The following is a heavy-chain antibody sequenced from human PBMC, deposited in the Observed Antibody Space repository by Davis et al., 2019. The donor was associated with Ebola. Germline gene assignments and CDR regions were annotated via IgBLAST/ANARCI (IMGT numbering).Heavy chain of an antibody. V-gene: IGHV5-51*01. Sequence: KVSCKGSGYSFTSYWIGWVRQMPGKGLECMGIIFPGDSDTRYSPSFQGQVTISADTSISTAYLQWSSLQASDTAIYYCARHGTNGFFNWFDPWGQGTLVTVSS. CDR3: ARHGTNGFFNWFDP. CDR1: GYSFTSYW. J-gene: IGHJ5*02. D-gene: IGHD3-3*01. CDR2: IFPGDSDT.